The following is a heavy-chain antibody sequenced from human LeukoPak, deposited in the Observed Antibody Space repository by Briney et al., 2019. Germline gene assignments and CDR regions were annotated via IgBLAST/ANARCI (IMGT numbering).Heavy chain of an antibody. D-gene: IGHD3-16*01. CDR3: ARWASGAYWTFDI. Sequence: PGGSLRLSCVASGFTFKTYGMEWVRQAPGKGLEWVAVIWHDGSKNHYADSVKGRFTISRDNSKNTLFPQMNSLRAEDTAVYYCARWASGAYWTFDIWGQGTMVIVSS. V-gene: IGHV3-33*01. CDR1: GFTFKTYG. J-gene: IGHJ3*02. CDR2: IWHDGSKN.